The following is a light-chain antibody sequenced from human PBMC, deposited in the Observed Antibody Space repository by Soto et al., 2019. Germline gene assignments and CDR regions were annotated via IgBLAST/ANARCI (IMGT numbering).Light chain of an antibody. V-gene: IGKV3-15*01. CDR2: GAS. CDR3: QQYNNWPQT. CDR1: QSVSSN. Sequence: EIVMTQSPATLSVSPGERATLSFSASQSVSSNLAWYLQKPGQAPRLLIYGASTRATGIPARFSGSGSGTEFTLTISSLQSEDFAVYYCQQYNNWPQTFGQGTKVDI. J-gene: IGKJ1*01.